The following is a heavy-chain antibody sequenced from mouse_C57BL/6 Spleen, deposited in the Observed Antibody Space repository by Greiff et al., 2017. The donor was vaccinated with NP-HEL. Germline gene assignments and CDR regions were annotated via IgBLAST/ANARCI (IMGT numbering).Heavy chain of an antibody. V-gene: IGHV1-50*01. J-gene: IGHJ3*01. Sequence: QVQLQQPGAELVKPGASVKLSCKASGYTFTGYWMQWVKQRPGQGLEWIGEIDPSDSYTNYNQKFKGKATLTVETSSSTAYMQLSSLTSEDSAVYYCASGGSFAYWGQGTLVTVSA. CDR3: ASGGSFAY. CDR2: IDPSDSYT. CDR1: GYTFTGYW.